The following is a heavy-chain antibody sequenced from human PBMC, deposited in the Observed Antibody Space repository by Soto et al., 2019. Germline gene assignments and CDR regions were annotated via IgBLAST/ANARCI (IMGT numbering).Heavy chain of an antibody. CDR3: ARDGRYCGGDCYSYYYYYGMDV. CDR2: IWYDGSNK. Sequence: QVQLVESGGGVVQPGRSLRLSCAASGFTFSSYGMHWVRQAPGKGLEWVAVIWYDGSNKDYADSVKGRFTISRDNSKNTLYLQINRLRAADTAVYYCARDGRYCGGDCYSYYYYYGMDVWGQGTTVTVSS. J-gene: IGHJ6*02. V-gene: IGHV3-33*01. D-gene: IGHD2-21*02. CDR1: GFTFSSYG.